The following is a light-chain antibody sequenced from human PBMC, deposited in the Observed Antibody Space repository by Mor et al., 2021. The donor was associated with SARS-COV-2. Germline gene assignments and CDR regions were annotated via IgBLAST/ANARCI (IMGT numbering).Light chain of an antibody. CDR3: QQYNNWPPLT. Sequence: LSCRASQSVSSNLAWYQQKPGQAPRLLIYGASTRATGIPARFSGSGSGTEFTLTISSLQSEDFAVYYCQQYNNWPPLTFGQG. CDR2: GAS. J-gene: IGKJ1*01. V-gene: IGKV3-15*01. CDR1: QSVSSN.